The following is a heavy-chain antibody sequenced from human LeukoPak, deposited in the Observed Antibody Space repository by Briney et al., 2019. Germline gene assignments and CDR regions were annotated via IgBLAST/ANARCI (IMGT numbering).Heavy chain of an antibody. V-gene: IGHV5-51*01. D-gene: IGHD5/OR15-5a*01. CDR1: GSQFTNWW. Sequence: GESLKISCQTSGSQFTNWWISWVRQRPGKGLEWMGMFYPADSDTRSNPSFQGQVTFSADKSINTAYLQWSSLQASDTAIYYCARPSKGYNYLDFWGQGTTVSVSS. CDR3: ARPSKGYNYLDF. CDR2: FYPADSDT. J-gene: IGHJ6*03.